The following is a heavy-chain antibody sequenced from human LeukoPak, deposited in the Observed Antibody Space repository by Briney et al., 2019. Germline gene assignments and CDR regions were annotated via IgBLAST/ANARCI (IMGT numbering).Heavy chain of an antibody. CDR3: ARGRIGRLIWDYYYYYMDV. Sequence: SETLSLTCAVYGGSFSGYYWSWIRQPPGKGLEWIGEINHSGSTNYNPSLKSRVTISVDTSKNQFSLKLSSVTAADTAVYYCARGRIGRLIWDYYYYYMDVWGKGTTVTASS. J-gene: IGHJ6*03. D-gene: IGHD3/OR15-3a*01. CDR1: GGSFSGYY. CDR2: INHSGST. V-gene: IGHV4-34*01.